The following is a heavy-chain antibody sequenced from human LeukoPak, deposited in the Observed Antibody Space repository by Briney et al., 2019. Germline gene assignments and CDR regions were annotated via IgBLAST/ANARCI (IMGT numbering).Heavy chain of an antibody. CDR1: GGTFSSYA. V-gene: IGHV1-69*06. CDR3: ARVKEGYYGSGSYADGFDY. Sequence: ASVKVSCKASGGTFSSYAISWVRQAPGQGLDGMGGIIPIFGTANYAQKFQGRVTITADKSTSTAYMELSSLRSEDTAVYYCARVKEGYYGSGSYADGFDYWGQGTLVTVSS. CDR2: IIPIFGTA. D-gene: IGHD3-10*01. J-gene: IGHJ4*02.